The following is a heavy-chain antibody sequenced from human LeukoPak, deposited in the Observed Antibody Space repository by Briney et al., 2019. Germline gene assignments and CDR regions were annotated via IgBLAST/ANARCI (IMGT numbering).Heavy chain of an antibody. CDR1: GFTFSSHA. CDR2: ISGRGDST. D-gene: IGHD1-26*01. Sequence: GGSLRLSCAASGFTFSSHAMSWVRQAPGKGLEWVSGISGRGDSTVYADSVKGRFTISRDNSRNTLYLQMNSLRAEDTAVYYCAREGATNAFDYWGQGTLVTVSS. J-gene: IGHJ4*02. CDR3: AREGATNAFDY. V-gene: IGHV3-23*01.